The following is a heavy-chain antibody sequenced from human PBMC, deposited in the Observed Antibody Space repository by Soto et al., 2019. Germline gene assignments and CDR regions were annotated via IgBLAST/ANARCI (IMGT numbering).Heavy chain of an antibody. CDR1: GGSISSYY. Sequence: PSETLSLTCTVSGGSISSYYWSWIRQPPGKGLEYIGYIHYSGSTNYKPSLRSRVTISVDTSKNQCSLKLSSVTAADTAVYYCARRFLGGEGALDIWGKGKMGTASS. CDR2: IHYSGST. J-gene: IGHJ6*03. V-gene: IGHV4-59*08. D-gene: IGHD5-12*01. CDR3: ARRFLGGEGALDI.